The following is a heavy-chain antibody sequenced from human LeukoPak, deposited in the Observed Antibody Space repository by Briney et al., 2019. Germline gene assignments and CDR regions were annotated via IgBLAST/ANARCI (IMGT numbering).Heavy chain of an antibody. CDR1: GGSISSYY. CDR3: ARSPPTTVTFDL. Sequence: PSETLSLTCTVSGGSISSYYWSWIRQPPGKGLEWIGYIYYSGSTNYNPSLKSRVTISVDTSKNQFSLKLSSVTAADTAVYYCARSPPTTVTFDLWGRGTLVTVSS. J-gene: IGHJ2*01. V-gene: IGHV4-59*01. CDR2: IYYSGST. D-gene: IGHD4-17*01.